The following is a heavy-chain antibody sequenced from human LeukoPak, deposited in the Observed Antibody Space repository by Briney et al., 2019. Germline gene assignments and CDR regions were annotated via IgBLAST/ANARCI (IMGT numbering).Heavy chain of an antibody. CDR2: ISYDGSNK. CDR3: ARRGRARTVCWFDP. J-gene: IGHJ5*02. CDR1: GFTFSSYA. D-gene: IGHD6-6*01. V-gene: IGHV3-30-3*01. Sequence: QPGRSLRLSCAASGFTFSSYAMHWVRQAPGKGLEWVAVISYDGSNKYYADSVKGRFTISRDNSKNTLYLQMNSLRAEDTAVYYCARRGRARTVCWFDPWGQGTLVTVSS.